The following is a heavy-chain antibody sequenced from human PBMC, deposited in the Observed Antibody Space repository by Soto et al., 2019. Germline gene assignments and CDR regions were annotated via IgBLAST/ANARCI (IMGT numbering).Heavy chain of an antibody. Sequence: EVQLLDSGGGLVQPGESLRLSCTASGFIFSDYAMSWVRHTPGKGLEWVSFISGGGAKRFYVDSVKGRFTVSRDNSKNMLYLQMNSLRAEDTATYYCAKCSSGWGNDAFDFWGQGTMVTVSS. D-gene: IGHD6-19*01. CDR2: ISGGGAKR. J-gene: IGHJ3*01. CDR1: GFIFSDYA. V-gene: IGHV3-23*01. CDR3: AKCSSGWGNDAFDF.